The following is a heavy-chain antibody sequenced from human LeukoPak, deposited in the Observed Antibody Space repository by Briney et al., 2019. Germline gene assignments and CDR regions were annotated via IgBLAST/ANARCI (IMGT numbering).Heavy chain of an antibody. Sequence: PGGSLRLSCAASGFTFSAYSMTWVRQAPGRGLEWVANIGQDGSETYYVDSVKGRFTISRDNAKNLLFLQMNRLRVEDTSVYYCTRPGAASGDRNYYDLWGRGTLVTVSS. CDR1: GFTFSAYS. V-gene: IGHV3-7*01. J-gene: IGHJ2*01. CDR3: TRPGAASGDRNYYDL. CDR2: IGQDGSET. D-gene: IGHD6-13*01.